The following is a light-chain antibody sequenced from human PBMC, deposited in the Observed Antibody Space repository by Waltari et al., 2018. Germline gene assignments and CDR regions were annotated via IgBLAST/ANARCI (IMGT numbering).Light chain of an antibody. Sequence: QSALTQLPSASGSPGQSVTMSCTGTSSDVGGDNYVSWYQQHPGTAPNLLIYQVSKRPSGVSYRLSGSKSGNTASLTNSGLQAEDEANYYCCSSAGSHSLMFGGGTKLTVL. CDR1: SSDVGGDNY. CDR3: CSSAGSHSLM. J-gene: IGLJ3*02. CDR2: QVS. V-gene: IGLV2-8*01.